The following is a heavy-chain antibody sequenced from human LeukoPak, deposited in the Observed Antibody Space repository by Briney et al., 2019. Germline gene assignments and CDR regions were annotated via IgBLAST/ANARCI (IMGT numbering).Heavy chain of an antibody. CDR2: ISSSSNII. V-gene: IGHV3-48*03. D-gene: IGHD3-10*01. J-gene: IGHJ4*02. CDR1: GFTFSSYE. Sequence: PGGSLRLSCAASGFTFSSYEMNWVRQAPGKGLEWVSYISSSSNIIYYADSVKGRFIISRDNAKNSLFLQMNSLRDEDTAVYYCAREGFYGSGRGADFDYWGQGTLVTVSS. CDR3: AREGFYGSGRGADFDY.